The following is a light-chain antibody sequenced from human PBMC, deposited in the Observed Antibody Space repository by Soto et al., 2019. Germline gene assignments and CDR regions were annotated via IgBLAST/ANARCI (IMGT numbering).Light chain of an antibody. CDR1: QSVSGW. CDR3: QQYETFSGT. CDR2: DAS. Sequence: DIQMTQSPSTLCASVGYTVTVTCRASQSVSGWLAWYQQKPGEAPKLLIYDASALPRGVPSRFSGSGPGTKFTLTIASLQPDDFATYYCQQYETFSGTFGPGTKVDIK. J-gene: IGKJ1*01. V-gene: IGKV1-5*01.